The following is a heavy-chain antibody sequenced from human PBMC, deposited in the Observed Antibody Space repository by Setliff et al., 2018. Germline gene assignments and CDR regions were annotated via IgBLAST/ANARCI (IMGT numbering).Heavy chain of an antibody. J-gene: IGHJ4*02. V-gene: IGHV4-4*07. CDR3: AASRAYTGAVEEWFLPKTFDF. CDR1: GDSISNYY. Sequence: PSETLSLTCTVSGDSISNYYWNWIRQPAGKGLEWIGRIYVTESTKYNPSLKSRVTLSIDTSKNQFSLKLSSVTAADAALYYCAASRAYTGAVEEWFLPKTFDFWGQGAQVTV. CDR2: IYVTEST. D-gene: IGHD3-10*01.